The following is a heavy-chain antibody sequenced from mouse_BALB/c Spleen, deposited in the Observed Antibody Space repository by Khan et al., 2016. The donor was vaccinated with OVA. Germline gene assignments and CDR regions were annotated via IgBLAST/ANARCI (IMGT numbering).Heavy chain of an antibody. D-gene: IGHD1-2*01. V-gene: IGHV3-1*02. J-gene: IGHJ2*01. Sequence: VQLKESGPGLVKPSQSLSLTCTVTGYSITSGYGWNWIRQFPGNKLEWMGYLGYSGSTNYNPSLKSRISITRETSKNQFFLQLNSVTTEDTATYYCARTARIKYWGQGTTLTVSS. CDR2: LGYSGST. CDR1: GYSITSGYG. CDR3: ARTARIKY.